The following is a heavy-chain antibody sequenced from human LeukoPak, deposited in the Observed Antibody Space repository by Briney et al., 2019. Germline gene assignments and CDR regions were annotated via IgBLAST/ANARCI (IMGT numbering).Heavy chain of an antibody. CDR3: ARLAPEPPYYDFWSGETYYYYMDV. CDR2: INHSGST. CDR1: GGSFSGYY. V-gene: IGHV4-34*01. Sequence: SETLSLTCAVYGGSFSGYYWSWIRQPPGKGLEWIGEINHSGSTNYNPSLKSRVTISVDTSKNQFSLKLSSVTAADTAVYYCARLAPEPPYYDFWSGETYYYYMDVWGKGTTVTISS. J-gene: IGHJ6*03. D-gene: IGHD3-3*01.